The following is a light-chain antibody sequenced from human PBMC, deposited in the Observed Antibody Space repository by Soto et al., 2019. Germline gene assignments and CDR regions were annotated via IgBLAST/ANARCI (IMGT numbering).Light chain of an antibody. CDR1: QTISRW. V-gene: IGKV1-5*03. CDR3: QHYNSYAKA. J-gene: IGKJ1*01. CDR2: KAS. Sequence: DIQMTQSPSTLSVSLGGRVTITCRAIQTISRWLAGDQQKPGKAPKLLIYKASTLKGGVPSRFSGSGSGTEFTLTISSLQPDDFAPYYCQHYNSYAKAFGQGTKVELK.